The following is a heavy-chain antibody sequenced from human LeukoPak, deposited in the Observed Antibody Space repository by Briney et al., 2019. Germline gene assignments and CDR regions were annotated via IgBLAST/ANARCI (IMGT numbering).Heavy chain of an antibody. V-gene: IGHV1-18*01. D-gene: IGHD2-2*01. CDR3: ARSNYCSSTSCYHHGAATGYY. J-gene: IGHJ4*02. CDR1: GYTFTSYG. CDR2: ISAYNGNT. Sequence: ASVKVSCKASGYTFTSYGISWVRQAPGQGLEWMGWISAYNGNTNYAQKLQGRVTMTTDTSTSTAYMELRSLRSDDTAVYYCARSNYCSSTSCYHHGAATGYYWGQGTLVTVSS.